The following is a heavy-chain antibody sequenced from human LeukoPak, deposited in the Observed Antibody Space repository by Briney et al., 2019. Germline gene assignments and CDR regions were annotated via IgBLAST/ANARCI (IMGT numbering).Heavy chain of an antibody. CDR3: ARGLVSSTSCPGAPIW. D-gene: IGHD2-2*01. J-gene: IGHJ4*02. Sequence: GGSLRLSCAVSGFNFNRYAMHWVRQAPDKGLEWVAVISHDGSNKYHADSVKGRFTISRDNSKNTLYLQMNSLRAEDTAVYYCARGLVSSTSCPGAPIWWGQGTLVTVSS. CDR1: GFNFNRYA. V-gene: IGHV3-30*01. CDR2: ISHDGSNK.